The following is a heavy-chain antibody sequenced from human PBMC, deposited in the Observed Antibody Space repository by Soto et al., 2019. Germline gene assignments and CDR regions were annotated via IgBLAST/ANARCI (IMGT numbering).Heavy chain of an antibody. CDR2: IYYSGST. CDR3: ARRVYVRELGYCTNGVCYRSYNWFDP. J-gene: IGHJ5*02. Sequence: SETLSLTCTVSGVSISSSSYYWVWIRQPPGKGLEWIGSIYYSGSTYYNPSLKSRVTISVDTSKNQFSLKLSSVTAADTAVYYCARRVYVRELGYCTNGVCYRSYNWFDPWGQGTLVTVSS. CDR1: GVSISSSSYY. D-gene: IGHD2-8*01. V-gene: IGHV4-39*01.